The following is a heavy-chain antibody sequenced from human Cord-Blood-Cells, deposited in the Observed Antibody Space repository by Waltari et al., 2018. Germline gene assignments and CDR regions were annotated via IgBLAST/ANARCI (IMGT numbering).Heavy chain of an antibody. D-gene: IGHD6-19*01. CDR1: GGSISSYY. CDR3: ARSGYSSGWFDAFDI. J-gene: IGHJ3*02. V-gene: IGHV4-4*07. Sequence: QVQLQESGPGLAKPSETLSPTCTVSGGSISSYYWIWIRQPAGKGLEWIGRIYTSGSTNYNPSLKSRVTMSVDTSKNQFSLKLSSVTAADTAVYYCARSGYSSGWFDAFDIWGQGTMVTVSS. CDR2: IYTSGST.